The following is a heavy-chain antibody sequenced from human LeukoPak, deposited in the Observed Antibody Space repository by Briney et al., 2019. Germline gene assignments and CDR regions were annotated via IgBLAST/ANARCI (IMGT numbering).Heavy chain of an antibody. V-gene: IGHV4-59*01. J-gene: IGHJ4*02. CDR1: GGSISSYY. Sequence: SETLSLTCTVSGGSISSYYWSWIRQPPGKGLEWIGYIYYSGSTSYNPSLKSRVTISVDTSKNQFSLKLSSVTAADTAVYHCARDQSGGYYFDYWGQGTLVNVSS. CDR2: IYYSGST. D-gene: IGHD3-10*01. CDR3: ARDQSGGYYFDY.